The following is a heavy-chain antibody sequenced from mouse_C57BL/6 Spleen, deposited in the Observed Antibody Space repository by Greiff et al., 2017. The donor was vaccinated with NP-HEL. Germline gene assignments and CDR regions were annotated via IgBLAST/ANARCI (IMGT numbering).Heavy chain of an antibody. V-gene: IGHV1-50*01. J-gene: IGHJ1*03. CDR2: IDPSDSYT. CDR3: ARRPGSSYGWYFDV. D-gene: IGHD1-1*01. Sequence: VQLQQPGAELVKPGASVKLSCKASGYTFTSYWMQWVKQRPGQGLEWIGEIDPSDSYTNYNQKFKGKATLTVDTSSSTAYMQLSSLTSEDSAVYYCARRPGSSYGWYFDVWGTGTTVTVSS. CDR1: GYTFTSYW.